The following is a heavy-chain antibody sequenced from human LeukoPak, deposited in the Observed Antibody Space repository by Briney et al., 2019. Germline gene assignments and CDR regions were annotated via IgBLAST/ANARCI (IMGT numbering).Heavy chain of an antibody. CDR2: IYYSGST. Sequence: SETLSLTCTVSGGSVSSGSYYWSWIRQPPGKGLEWIGYIYYSGSTNYNPSLKSRVTISVDTSKNQFSLKLSSVTAADTAVYYCARLRGAQWFRYYGMDVWGQGTTVTVSS. CDR1: GGSVSSGSYY. D-gene: IGHD3-22*01. CDR3: ARLRGAQWFRYYGMDV. V-gene: IGHV4-61*01. J-gene: IGHJ6*02.